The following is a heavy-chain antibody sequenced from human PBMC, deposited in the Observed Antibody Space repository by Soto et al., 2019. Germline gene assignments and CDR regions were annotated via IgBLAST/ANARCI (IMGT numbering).Heavy chain of an antibody. D-gene: IGHD3-16*02. Sequence: SETLSLTCTVSGGSISSYYWSWIRQPPGKGLEWIGYIYYSGSTNYNPSLKSRVTISVDTSKNQFSLKLSSVTAPDTALYYCARNNFDYVWGSYSYPPSFDPWGQGTLVTVSS. CDR1: GGSISSYY. V-gene: IGHV4-59*08. CDR3: ARNNFDYVWGSYSYPPSFDP. J-gene: IGHJ5*02. CDR2: IYYSGST.